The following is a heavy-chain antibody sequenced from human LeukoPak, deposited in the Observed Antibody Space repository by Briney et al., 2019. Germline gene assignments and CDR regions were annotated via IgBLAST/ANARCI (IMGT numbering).Heavy chain of an antibody. J-gene: IGHJ5*02. V-gene: IGHV4-39*07. CDR3: ANSNWFDP. Sequence: SETLSLTCTVSGGSISSSNYYWGWIRQPPGKGLEWIGSIHYSGSTYHNPSLKSRVTISVDTSKNQFSLKLSSVSAADTAVYYCANSNWFDPWGQGTLVTVSS. CDR2: IHYSGST. CDR1: GGSISSSNYY.